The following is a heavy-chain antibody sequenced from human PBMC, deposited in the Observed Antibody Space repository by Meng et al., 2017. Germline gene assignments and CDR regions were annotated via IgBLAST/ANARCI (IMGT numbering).Heavy chain of an antibody. CDR3: ARDVAEYQLPALRGNWIDP. CDR1: GGTFSSYT. D-gene: IGHD2-2*01. CDR2: IIPILGIA. V-gene: IGHV1-69*04. J-gene: IGHJ5*02. Sequence: SVKVSCKASGGTFSSYTISWVRQAPGQGHEWMGRIIPILGIANFAQKFQGRDTITADKPTSTGYMELSSLYSEDTAVYYCARDVAEYQLPALRGNWIDPWGQGTLVTVSS.